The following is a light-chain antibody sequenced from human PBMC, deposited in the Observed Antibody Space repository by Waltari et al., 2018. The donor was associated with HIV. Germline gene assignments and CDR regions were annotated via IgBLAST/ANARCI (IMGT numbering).Light chain of an antibody. CDR2: RDS. CDR1: NIVSKN. V-gene: IGLV3-9*01. CDR3: QVWDSRTERV. Sequence: SYELTQTLSVSVALGQTARITCEGNNIVSKNLHWYQQRPGQAPLLVIYRDSNRPSGIAEGFSGSNSGNTATLTISRAQAGDEADYYCQVWDSRTERVFGGGTKLTVL. J-gene: IGLJ2*01.